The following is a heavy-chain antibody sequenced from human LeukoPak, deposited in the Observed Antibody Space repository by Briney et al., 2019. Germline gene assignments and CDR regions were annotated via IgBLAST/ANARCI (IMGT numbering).Heavy chain of an antibody. D-gene: IGHD1-14*01. CDR2: INPSGGDT. Sequence: ASVKVSCKASGYTFTSYYMHWVRQAPGQGLEWMGIINPSGGDTSYAQKFQGRLTMTRDTSTNTVYMDLTSLRSEDTAVYYCAREVMDNLRFDYWGQGTLVTVSS. CDR1: GYTFTSYY. CDR3: AREVMDNLRFDY. V-gene: IGHV1-46*01. J-gene: IGHJ4*02.